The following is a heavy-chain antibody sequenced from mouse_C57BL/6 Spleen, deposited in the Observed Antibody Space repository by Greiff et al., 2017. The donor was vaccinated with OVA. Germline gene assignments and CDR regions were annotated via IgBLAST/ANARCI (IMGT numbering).Heavy chain of an antibody. CDR3: TRARYGSSSYWYFDV. CDR1: GYTFTDYE. Sequence: VKLLESGAELVRPGASVTLSCKASGYTFTDYEMHWVKQTPVHGLEWIGAIDPETGGTAYNQKFKGKAILTADKSSSTAYMELRSLTSEDSAVYYCTRARYGSSSYWYFDVWGTGTTVTVSS. V-gene: IGHV1-15*01. D-gene: IGHD1-1*01. CDR2: IDPETGGT. J-gene: IGHJ1*03.